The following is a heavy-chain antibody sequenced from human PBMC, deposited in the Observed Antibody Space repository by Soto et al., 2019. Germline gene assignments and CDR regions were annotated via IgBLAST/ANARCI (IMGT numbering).Heavy chain of an antibody. D-gene: IGHD2-15*01. J-gene: IGHJ4*02. Sequence: QVQLQESGPGLVKPSQTLSLTCTVSGDSISSGDYYWSWIRQPPGKGLEWVGYIYYTGSTYYSPSLKSRLTMSLDASKNQFSLKLSSMTVADTAIYYCASAIGYCRGDSCRHLDYWGQGTLVTVSS. V-gene: IGHV4-30-4*01. CDR2: IYYTGST. CDR1: GDSISSGDYY. CDR3: ASAIGYCRGDSCRHLDY.